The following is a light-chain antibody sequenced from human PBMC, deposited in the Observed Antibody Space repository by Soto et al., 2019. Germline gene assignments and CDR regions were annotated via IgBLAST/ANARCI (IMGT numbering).Light chain of an antibody. CDR3: SSYTSASTRV. J-gene: IGLJ1*01. CDR2: DVT. CDR1: RSDVGGYNY. V-gene: IGLV2-14*03. Sequence: QSALTQPASVSGSPGQSITISCTGTRSDVGGYNYVSWYQQHPGKAPQLMIYDVTKRPSGVSNRFSGSKSGNTASLTISGLQAEDEADYYCSSYTSASTRVFGTWTKLTVL.